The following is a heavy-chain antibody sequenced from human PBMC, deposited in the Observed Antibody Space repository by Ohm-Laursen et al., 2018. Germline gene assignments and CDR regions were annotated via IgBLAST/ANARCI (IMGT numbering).Heavy chain of an antibody. J-gene: IGHJ4*02. D-gene: IGHD3-22*01. Sequence: SLRLSCAASGFTFSSYWMSWVRQAPGKGLEWVANIKQDGSEKYYVDSVKGRFTISRDNAKNSLYLQMNSLRAEDTAVYYCARGIPYYYDSSGYYPLLYFDYWGQGTLVTVSS. V-gene: IGHV3-7*03. CDR1: GFTFSSYW. CDR2: IKQDGSEK. CDR3: ARGIPYYYDSSGYYPLLYFDY.